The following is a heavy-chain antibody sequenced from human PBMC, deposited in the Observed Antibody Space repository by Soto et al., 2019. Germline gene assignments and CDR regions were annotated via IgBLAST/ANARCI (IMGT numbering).Heavy chain of an antibody. J-gene: IGHJ4*02. CDR1: GFTFSGYS. CDR3: AKEDPSGRYSLDY. D-gene: IGHD1-26*01. V-gene: IGHV3-30*18. CDR2: ISYYGTNE. Sequence: PGGSLRLSCTASGFTFSGYSMHWVRQAPGKGLERVAVISYYGTNEYYEDSVKGRFTISRDNSKNTLYLQMNSLGVEYTAVYFCAKEDPSGRYSLDYWGQGSQVTVSS.